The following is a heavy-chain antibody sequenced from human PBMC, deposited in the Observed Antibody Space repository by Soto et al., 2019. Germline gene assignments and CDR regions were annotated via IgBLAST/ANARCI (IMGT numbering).Heavy chain of an antibody. V-gene: IGHV4-59*01. CDR2: IYYTGNT. Sequence: QVQLQESGPGLVKPSETLSLTCTVPGGSISGYYWSWIRQPPGKGLEWIGYIYYTGNTIYNPSLSSRVTTSVDTSKNQFSLHLNYVSAADTAVYYGGRGGASSKGLDPWGQGTLVTVSS. CDR3: GRGGASSKGLDP. D-gene: IGHD3-10*01. CDR1: GGSISGYY. J-gene: IGHJ5*02.